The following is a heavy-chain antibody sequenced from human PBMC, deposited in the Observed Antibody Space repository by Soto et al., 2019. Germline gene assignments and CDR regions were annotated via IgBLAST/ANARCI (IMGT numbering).Heavy chain of an antibody. Sequence: ASVKVSCKASGGTFSSYAISWVRQAPGQGLEWMGGIIPIFGTANYAQKFQGRVTITADESTSTAYMELSSLRSEDTAVYYCARSGIAAAAGNDYWGQGTLVTVSS. J-gene: IGHJ4*02. V-gene: IGHV1-69*13. CDR1: GGTFSSYA. CDR2: IIPIFGTA. D-gene: IGHD6-13*01. CDR3: ARSGIAAAAGNDY.